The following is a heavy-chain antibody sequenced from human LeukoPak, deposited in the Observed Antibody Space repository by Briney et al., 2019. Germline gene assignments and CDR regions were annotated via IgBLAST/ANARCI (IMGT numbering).Heavy chain of an antibody. CDR1: GGSISSSSYY. J-gene: IGHJ4*02. Sequence: SETLSLTCTVSGGSISSSSYYWGWIRQPPGKGLEWIGSIYYSGSTYYNPSLKSRVTISVDTPKNQFSLKLSSVTAADTAVYYCASVSGSRTGFEFDYWGQGTLVTVSS. D-gene: IGHD1-26*01. V-gene: IGHV4-39*01. CDR2: IYYSGST. CDR3: ASVSGSRTGFEFDY.